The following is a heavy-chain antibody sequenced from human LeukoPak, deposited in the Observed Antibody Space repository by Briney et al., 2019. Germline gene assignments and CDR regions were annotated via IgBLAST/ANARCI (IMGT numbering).Heavy chain of an antibody. J-gene: IGHJ4*02. Sequence: GASVKVSCKASGYTFINHAIHWVRQAPGQRLEWMGWINAGNGNTKYSQKFQGRVTITRDTSASTAYMELSSLRSEDTAVYYCARGVDPRFLEWLIQLDYWGQGTLVTVSS. D-gene: IGHD3-3*01. CDR1: GYTFINHA. CDR3: ARGVDPRFLEWLIQLDY. CDR2: INAGNGNT. V-gene: IGHV1-3*01.